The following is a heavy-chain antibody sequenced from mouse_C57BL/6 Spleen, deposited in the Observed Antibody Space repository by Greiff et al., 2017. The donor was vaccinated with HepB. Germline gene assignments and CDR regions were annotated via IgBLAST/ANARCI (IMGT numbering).Heavy chain of an antibody. J-gene: IGHJ4*01. CDR3: ARITTDAMDY. V-gene: IGHV1-54*01. CDR2: INPGSGGT. Sequence: VQLQESGAELVRPGTSVKVSCKASGYAFTNYLIAWVKQRPGQGLEWIGVINPGSGGTNYNEKFKGKATLTADKSSSTAYMQLSSLTSEDSAVYFCARITTDAMDYWGQGTSVTVSS. CDR1: GYAFTNYL. D-gene: IGHD1-1*01.